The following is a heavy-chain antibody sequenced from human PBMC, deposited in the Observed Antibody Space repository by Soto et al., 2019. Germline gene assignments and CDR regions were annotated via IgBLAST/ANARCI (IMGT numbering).Heavy chain of an antibody. CDR3: ARARRIHRWELLH. CDR1: GYTFTSYG. Sequence: ASMKVSCKASGYTFTSYGISWVRQARGQGLEWMGWISAYNGNTNYAQKLQGRVTMTTDTSTSTAYMELRSLRTDDTAVYYCARARRIHRWELLHWGQGTLFTVSS. D-gene: IGHD1-26*01. J-gene: IGHJ4*02. CDR2: ISAYNGNT. V-gene: IGHV1-18*01.